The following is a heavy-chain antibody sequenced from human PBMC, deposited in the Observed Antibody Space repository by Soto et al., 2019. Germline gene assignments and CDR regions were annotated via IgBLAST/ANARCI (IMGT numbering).Heavy chain of an antibody. V-gene: IGHV4-59*01. Sequence: SETLSLTCTVSGGSISSYYWSWIRQPPGKGLEWIGYIYYSGSTNYNPSLKSRVTISVDTSKNQFSLKLSAVTAADTAVYYCARDKLDFWSGYPYYYYGMDVWGQGTTVTVSS. J-gene: IGHJ6*02. CDR3: ARDKLDFWSGYPYYYYGMDV. CDR1: GGSISSYY. CDR2: IYYSGST. D-gene: IGHD3-3*01.